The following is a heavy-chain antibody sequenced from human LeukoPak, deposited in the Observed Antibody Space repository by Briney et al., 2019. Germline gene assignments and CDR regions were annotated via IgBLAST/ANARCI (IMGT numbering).Heavy chain of an antibody. J-gene: IGHJ6*04. Sequence: GASVKVSCKASGYSFTDYGVHWVRQAPGQRLEWLGWISAGNGNTKYSQKIQGRVTITRDTSASTAYMELRGLRSEDTAVYYCARMEWNDFGDYYYYGMDVWGKGTTVTVSS. D-gene: IGHD1-1*01. CDR1: GYSFTDYG. CDR3: ARMEWNDFGDYYYYGMDV. V-gene: IGHV1-3*01. CDR2: ISAGNGNT.